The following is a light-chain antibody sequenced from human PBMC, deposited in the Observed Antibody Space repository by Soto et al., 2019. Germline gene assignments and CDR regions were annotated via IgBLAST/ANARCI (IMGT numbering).Light chain of an antibody. J-gene: IGLJ1*01. Sequence: QSVLTQPASVFGSPGQSITISCTGTSSDVGGYNYVSWSQQHPGKAPKLMIYDVSNRPSGVSNRFSGSKSGNTASLTISGLQAEDEADYYCSSYTSSSTYVFGTGTKVTVL. CDR1: SSDVGGYNY. V-gene: IGLV2-14*01. CDR3: SSYTSSSTYV. CDR2: DVS.